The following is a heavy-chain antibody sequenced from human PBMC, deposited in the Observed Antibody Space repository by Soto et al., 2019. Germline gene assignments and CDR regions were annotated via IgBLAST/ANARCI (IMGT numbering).Heavy chain of an antibody. V-gene: IGHV5-51*01. CDR2: IYPGDSDT. Sequence: GESLKISCKGSGYSFTSYWIGLVRQMPGKGLEWMGIIYPGDSDTRYSPSFQGQVTISADKSISTAYLQWSSLQASDTAIYYCARTAAAGKYYYGVDVWGQGTTVTVSS. CDR1: GYSFTSYW. CDR3: ARTAAAGKYYYGVDV. D-gene: IGHD6-13*01. J-gene: IGHJ6*02.